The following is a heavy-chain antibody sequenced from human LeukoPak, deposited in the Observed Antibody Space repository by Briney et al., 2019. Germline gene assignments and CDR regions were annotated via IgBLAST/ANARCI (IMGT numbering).Heavy chain of an antibody. J-gene: IGHJ4*02. CDR1: GGSFSGYY. D-gene: IGHD6-6*01. CDR2: IIHSGST. V-gene: IGHV4-34*12. Sequence: PSETLSLTCAVYGGSFSGYYWSWIRQTPGKGLEWIGEIIHSGSTNYSPSLKSRVTISLDAAKSQFSRRLTSVTAADTAVYYCAGYSGSPRYFDYWGQGTLVTVSS. CDR3: AGYSGSPRYFDY.